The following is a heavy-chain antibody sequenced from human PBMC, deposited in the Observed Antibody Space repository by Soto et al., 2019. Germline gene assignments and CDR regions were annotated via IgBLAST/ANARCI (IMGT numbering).Heavy chain of an antibody. J-gene: IGHJ4*02. D-gene: IGHD1-26*01. CDR2: VYYSGST. Sequence: LSETLSLTCTVSGGSISRGGYYWGWIRQPPGKELEWIGSVYYSGSTYYNSSLKSRVTISVDTSKNQFSLKLSSVTAADTAVYYCARHTGISGIVGSTRPFDYWGQGNLVTVSS. V-gene: IGHV4-39*01. CDR1: GGSISRGGYY. CDR3: ARHTGISGIVGSTRPFDY.